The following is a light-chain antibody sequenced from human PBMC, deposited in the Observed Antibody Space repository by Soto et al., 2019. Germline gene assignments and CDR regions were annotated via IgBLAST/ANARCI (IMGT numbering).Light chain of an antibody. Sequence: DIQITHSPSSLSASVPYRVTITRRASQNIDIYLHWYQQKPGKAPKLLIYAASSLQSGVPSRFSGSGSGTDFTLTISSLQPEDFATYYCQQANSFPPTFGPGTKVDIK. V-gene: IGKV1-12*01. CDR1: QNIDIY. CDR3: QQANSFPPT. J-gene: IGKJ3*01. CDR2: AAS.